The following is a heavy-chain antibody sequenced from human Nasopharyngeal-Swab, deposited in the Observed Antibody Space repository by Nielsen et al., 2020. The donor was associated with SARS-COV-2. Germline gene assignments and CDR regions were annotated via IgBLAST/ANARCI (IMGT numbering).Heavy chain of an antibody. V-gene: IGHV1-2*06. CDR3: ASKPSSGYSDYYYYGMDV. J-gene: IGHJ6*02. D-gene: IGHD6-19*01. CDR2: INPNSGGT. Sequence: ASVKVSCKASGYTFTGYYIHWVRQAPGQGLEWMGRINPNSGGTNYAQKFQGRVTMTRDTSTSTVYMELSSLRSEDTAVYYCASKPSSGYSDYYYYGMDVWGQGPTVTVSS. CDR1: GYTFTGYY.